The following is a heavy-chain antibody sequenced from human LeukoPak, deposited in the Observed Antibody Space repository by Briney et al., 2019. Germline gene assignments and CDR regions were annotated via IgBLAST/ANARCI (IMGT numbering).Heavy chain of an antibody. Sequence: GGSLRLSCAASGFTFSSYAMSWVRQAPGKGLEWVSAISAGGGSTYYADSVKGRFTISRDNSKNTLYLQMSSLRAEDTAVYYCAKSSYSTSSRWFDHWGQGTLVTVSS. D-gene: IGHD6-6*01. CDR1: GFTFSSYA. CDR3: AKSSYSTSSRWFDH. J-gene: IGHJ5*02. CDR2: ISAGGGST. V-gene: IGHV3-23*01.